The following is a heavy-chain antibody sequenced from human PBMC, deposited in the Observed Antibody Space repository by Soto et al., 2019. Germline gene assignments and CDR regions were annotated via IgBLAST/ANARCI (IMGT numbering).Heavy chain of an antibody. V-gene: IGHV1-46*03. CDR3: TRGLERYYFDY. CDR1: GYTFTRHY. CDR2: INPSSGTI. Sequence: ASVKVSCKASGYTFTRHYMHWVRQAPGQGLEWMGIINPSSGTISHAQKFQGRVTMTRDTSTSSVYMELSSLKSEDTAVYYCTRGLERYYFDYWGQGTLVTV. D-gene: IGHD3-3*01. J-gene: IGHJ4*02.